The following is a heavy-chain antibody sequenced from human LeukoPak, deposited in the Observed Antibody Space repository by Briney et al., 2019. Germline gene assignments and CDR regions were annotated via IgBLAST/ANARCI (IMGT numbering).Heavy chain of an antibody. V-gene: IGHV4-59*01. CDR2: IYYSGST. CDR1: GGSISSYY. CDR3: ARASPGFSRIPYYYYYCYMDV. J-gene: IGHJ6*03. D-gene: IGHD2-15*01. Sequence: SETLSLTCTVSGGSISSYYWSRIRQPPGKGLEWIGYIYYSGSTNYNPSLKSRVTISVDTSKNQFSLKLSSVTAADTAVYYCARASPGFSRIPYYYYYCYMDVWGKGTTVTISS.